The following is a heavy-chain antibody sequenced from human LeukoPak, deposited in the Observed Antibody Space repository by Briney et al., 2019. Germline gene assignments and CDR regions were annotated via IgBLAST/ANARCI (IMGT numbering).Heavy chain of an antibody. CDR2: ISDSSTTI. D-gene: IGHD3-3*01. V-gene: IGHV3-48*01. CDR3: ARDRGGAYDFWSGYYTGYFDY. CDR1: GFTFSSHG. Sequence: PGGSLRLSCAASGFTFSSHGMHWVRQAPGKGLEWVSYISDSSTTIYYADSVKGRFTISRDNAKNSLYLQMNSLRAEDTAVYYCARDRGGAYDFWSGYYTGYFDYWGQGTLVPVSS. J-gene: IGHJ4*02.